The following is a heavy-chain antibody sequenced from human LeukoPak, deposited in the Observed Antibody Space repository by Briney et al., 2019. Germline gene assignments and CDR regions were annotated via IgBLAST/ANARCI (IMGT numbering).Heavy chain of an antibody. J-gene: IGHJ3*02. CDR1: GFTFSSYA. CDR2: INHSGST. CDR3: ARCDYYDSNAFDI. Sequence: GSLRLSCAASGFTFSSYAMSWVRQAPGKGLEWIGEINHSGSTNYNPSLKSRVTISVDTSKNQFSLKLSSVTTADTAVYYCARCDYYDSNAFDIWGQGTMVTVSS. V-gene: IGHV4-34*01. D-gene: IGHD3-22*01.